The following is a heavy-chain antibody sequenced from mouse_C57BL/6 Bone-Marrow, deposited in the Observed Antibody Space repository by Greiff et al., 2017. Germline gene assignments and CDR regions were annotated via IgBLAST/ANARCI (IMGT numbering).Heavy chain of an antibody. CDR2: INPSNGGT. J-gene: IGHJ2*01. D-gene: IGHD1-1*01. CDR1: GYTFTSYW. V-gene: IGHV1-53*01. CDR3: ARFLYYYGSSYVFDY. Sequence: QVQLQQPGTELVKPGASVTLSCKASGYTFTSYWMHWVKQRPGQGLEWIGNINPSNGGTNYNEKFKSKATLTVDKSSSTAYMQLSSLTSEDSAVYYCARFLYYYGSSYVFDYWGQGTTLTVSS.